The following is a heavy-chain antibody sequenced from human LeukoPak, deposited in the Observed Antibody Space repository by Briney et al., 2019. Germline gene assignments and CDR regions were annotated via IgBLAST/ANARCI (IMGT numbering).Heavy chain of an antibody. D-gene: IGHD3-9*01. CDR2: ISSSGSTI. J-gene: IGHJ4*02. CDR3: ARAKKSTIFSLYYFDY. Sequence: PGGSLRLSCAASGFTFSSYEINWVRQAPGKGLEWVSYISSSGSTIYYADSVKGRFTISRDNAKNSLYLQMNSLRAEDTAVYYCARAKKSTIFSLYYFDYWGQGTLVTVSS. V-gene: IGHV3-48*03. CDR1: GFTFSSYE.